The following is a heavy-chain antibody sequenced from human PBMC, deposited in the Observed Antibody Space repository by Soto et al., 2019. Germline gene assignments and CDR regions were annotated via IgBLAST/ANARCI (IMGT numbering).Heavy chain of an antibody. CDR1: GFAFSSYG. Sequence: QVQLVESGGGVVQPGRSLRLSCAASGFAFSSYGMHWVRQTPGKGLEWVARIWYDGSNQYYADSVKGRFTISRDNAKNTVYLQMHGLRPEDTAVYYCTRSPPGVAGRYYFDFWGQGTLVTVSS. J-gene: IGHJ4*02. CDR3: TRSPPGVAGRYYFDF. CDR2: IWYDGSNQ. V-gene: IGHV3-33*01. D-gene: IGHD6-6*01.